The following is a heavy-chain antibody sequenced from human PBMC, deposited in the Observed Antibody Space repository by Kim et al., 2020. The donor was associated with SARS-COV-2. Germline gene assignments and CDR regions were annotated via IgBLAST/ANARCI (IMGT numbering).Heavy chain of an antibody. D-gene: IGHD5-18*01. CDR3: ARGKGYSYPFDH. Sequence: ASVKVSCKASGYTFTSYAMHWVRQAPGQRLEWMGWINAGNGNTKYSQKFQGRVTITRDTSASTAYMELSSLRSEDTAVYYCARGKGYSYPFDHWGQGTLVTVSS. V-gene: IGHV1-3*01. CDR1: GYTFTSYA. J-gene: IGHJ4*02. CDR2: INAGNGNT.